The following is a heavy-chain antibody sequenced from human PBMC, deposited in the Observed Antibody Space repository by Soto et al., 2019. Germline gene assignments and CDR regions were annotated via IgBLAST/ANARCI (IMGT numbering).Heavy chain of an antibody. J-gene: IGHJ2*01. Sequence: QVQLQESGPGPVKPLETLSLTCTVSGDSISSYYWSWIRQPPGKRREWIGYIFHSGSTNYNPSLKGRVTIAVGTSKKQFSLNLSSVTAADTAVYYCARRDRWSWYFDIWGRGTLITVSS. D-gene: IGHD2-15*01. CDR1: GDSISSYY. V-gene: IGHV4-59*08. CDR3: ARRDRWSWYFDI. CDR2: IFHSGST.